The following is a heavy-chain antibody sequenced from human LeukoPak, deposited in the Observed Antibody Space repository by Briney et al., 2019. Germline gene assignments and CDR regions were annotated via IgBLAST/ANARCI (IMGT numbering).Heavy chain of an antibody. Sequence: GASVKVSCKASGYTFTSYAMNWVRQAPGQGLEWMGWINTNTGNPTYAQGFTGRFVFSFDTSVSTAYLQLSSLKAEDTAVYYCARPSSGWTGDALDIWGQGTMVTVSS. CDR2: INTNTGNP. J-gene: IGHJ3*02. D-gene: IGHD6-19*01. V-gene: IGHV7-4-1*02. CDR1: GYTFTSYA. CDR3: ARPSSGWTGDALDI.